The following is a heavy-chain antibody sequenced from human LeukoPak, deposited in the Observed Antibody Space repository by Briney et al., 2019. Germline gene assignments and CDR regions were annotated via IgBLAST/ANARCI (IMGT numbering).Heavy chain of an antibody. Sequence: AGGSLRLSCAASGFTFSSYSMNWVRQAPGKGLEWVSSISSSSSYIYYADSVKGRFTISRDNAKNSLYLQMNSLRAEDTAVYYCARDIGYYYDSSGYLLDYWGQGTLVTVSS. J-gene: IGHJ4*02. V-gene: IGHV3-21*01. CDR2: ISSSSSYI. D-gene: IGHD3-22*01. CDR1: GFTFSSYS. CDR3: ARDIGYYYDSSGYLLDY.